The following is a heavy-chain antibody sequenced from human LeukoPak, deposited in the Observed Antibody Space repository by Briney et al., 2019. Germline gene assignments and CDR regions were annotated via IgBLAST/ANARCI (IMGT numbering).Heavy chain of an antibody. V-gene: IGHV4-59*01. D-gene: IGHD5-18*01. J-gene: IGHJ4*02. CDR1: GGSISSYY. CDR2: FYYSGST. CDR3: ARDRRGYSYGYYFDY. Sequence: SETLSLTCTVSGGSISSYYWYGIRQPPGKGLEWIGYFYYSGSTSYSPSLKSRVTISVDTSKNQFSLKLSSVTAADTAVYYCARDRRGYSYGYYFDYWGQGTLVTVSS.